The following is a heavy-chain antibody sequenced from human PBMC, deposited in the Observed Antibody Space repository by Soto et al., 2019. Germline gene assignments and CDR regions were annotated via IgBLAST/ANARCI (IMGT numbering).Heavy chain of an antibody. D-gene: IGHD3-22*01. J-gene: IGHJ5*02. CDR1: GGSISSTNW. CDR3: ARVHRPDSSGYYYWFDP. Sequence: SETLSLTCVVSGGSISSTNWWTWVRQTPGKGLEWIGEVYHTGSTKYNPSLKNRVTISLDKSNNQFSLKLSSVTAADTAVYYCARVHRPDSSGYYYWFDPWGQGTLVTVSS. V-gene: IGHV4-4*02. CDR2: VYHTGST.